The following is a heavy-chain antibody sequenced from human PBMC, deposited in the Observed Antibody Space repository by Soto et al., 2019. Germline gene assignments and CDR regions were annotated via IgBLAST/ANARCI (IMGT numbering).Heavy chain of an antibody. V-gene: IGHV4-34*01. D-gene: IGHD6-13*01. CDR1: GGSFSGYY. CDR2: INHSGST. CDR3: ARGGGYSSSWYLFWFDH. J-gene: IGHJ5*02. Sequence: QVQLQQWGAGLLKPSETLSLTCAVYGGSFSGYYWSWIRQPPGKGLEWLGEINHSGSTNYNPYLNSRVSSTVDTSKHEFSLELSSGTDADTAVDYCARGGGYSSSWYLFWFDHWGQGTLVTVAS.